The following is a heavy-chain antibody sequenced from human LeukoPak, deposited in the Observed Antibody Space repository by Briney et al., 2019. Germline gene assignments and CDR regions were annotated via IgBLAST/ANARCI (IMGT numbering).Heavy chain of an antibody. CDR2: IDAGNGNT. D-gene: IGHD5-18*01. J-gene: IGHJ4*02. Sequence: ASVKVSCKASGYTFTSYYMHWVRQAPGQRLEWMGWIDAGNGNTKYSQKFQGRVTITRDTSVSTAYMELSSLRSEDTAVYYCARVGSSSYGFGYWGQGTLVTVSS. V-gene: IGHV1-3*01. CDR1: GYTFTSYY. CDR3: ARVGSSSYGFGY.